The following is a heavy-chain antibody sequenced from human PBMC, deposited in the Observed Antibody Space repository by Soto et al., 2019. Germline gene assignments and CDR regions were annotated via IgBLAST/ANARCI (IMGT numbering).Heavy chain of an antibody. CDR1: GGSISSYY. J-gene: IGHJ3*02. CDR2: IYTSRST. D-gene: IGHD3-9*01. Sequence: SETLSLTCTVSGGSISSYYWSWIRQPAGKGREWIGRIYTSRSTNYNPSLKSRVTMSVDTSKNPLSLKLSSVTAADTAVYYCARDRLRYFDWGAFDICGQGTMVTVSS. CDR3: ARDRLRYFDWGAFDI. V-gene: IGHV4-4*07.